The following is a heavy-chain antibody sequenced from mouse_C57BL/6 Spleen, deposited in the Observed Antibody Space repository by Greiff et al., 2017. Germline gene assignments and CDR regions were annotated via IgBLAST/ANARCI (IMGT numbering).Heavy chain of an antibody. CDR3: ARDYGSSPAWFAY. D-gene: IGHD1-1*01. Sequence: VQRVESGPELVKPGASVKISCKASGYAFSSSWMNWVKQRPGKGLEWIGRIYPGDGATNYNGKFKGKATLTADKSSSTAYMQLSSLTSEDSAVYFCARDYGSSPAWFAYWGQGTLVTVSA. CDR2: IYPGDGAT. V-gene: IGHV1-82*01. J-gene: IGHJ3*01. CDR1: GYAFSSSW.